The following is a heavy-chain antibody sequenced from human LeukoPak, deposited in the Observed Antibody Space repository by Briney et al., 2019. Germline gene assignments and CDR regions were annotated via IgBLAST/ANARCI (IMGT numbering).Heavy chain of an antibody. Sequence: GGSLRLSCAASGFTFSSYGMHWVRQAPGKGLEWVAVTSYDGSNKYYADSVKGRFTISRDNSKNTLYLQMNSLRAEDTAVYYCAKADSYYDFWSGYNYWGQGTLVTVSS. CDR3: AKADSYYDFWSGYNY. V-gene: IGHV3-30*18. D-gene: IGHD3-3*01. CDR2: TSYDGSNK. CDR1: GFTFSSYG. J-gene: IGHJ4*02.